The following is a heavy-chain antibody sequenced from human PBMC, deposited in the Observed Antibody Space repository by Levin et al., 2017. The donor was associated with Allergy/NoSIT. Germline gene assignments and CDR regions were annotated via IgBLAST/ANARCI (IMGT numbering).Heavy chain of an antibody. CDR3: AGDRVVPGGSDYYGYGMDV. CDR2: IHYSGST. J-gene: IGHJ6*02. D-gene: IGHD3-10*01. Sequence: SETLSLTCTVSGGSVSSGSYHWSWIRQSPGKGLEWIGCIHYSGSTKYNPSLKSQVALSLDTSKNQFSLRLSSVTAADTAVYFCAGDRVVPGGSDYYGYGMDVWGQGTTVTVSS. V-gene: IGHV4-61*01. CDR1: GGSVSSGSYH.